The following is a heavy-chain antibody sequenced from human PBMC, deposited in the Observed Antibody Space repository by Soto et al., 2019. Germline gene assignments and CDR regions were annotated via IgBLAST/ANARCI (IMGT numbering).Heavy chain of an antibody. CDR2: ISYDGSNK. Sequence: PGGSLRLSCAASGFTLSSYAMHWVRQAPGKGLEWVAVISYDGSNKYYADSVKGRFTISRDNSKNTLYLQMNSLRGEDTAVYFCARGPSSLTRFDYWGQGTLVTVSS. CDR1: GFTLSSYA. J-gene: IGHJ4*02. V-gene: IGHV3-30-3*01. CDR3: ARGPSSLTRFDY. D-gene: IGHD2-2*01.